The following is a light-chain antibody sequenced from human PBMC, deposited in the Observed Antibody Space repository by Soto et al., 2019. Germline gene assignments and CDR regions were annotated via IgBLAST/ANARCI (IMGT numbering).Light chain of an antibody. J-gene: IGKJ1*01. CDR1: QGISSY. Sequence: AIRMTQSPSSLSASTGDRVTITCRASQGISSYLAWYQQKPGKAPKLLIYAASTLQSGVPSRFSGSGSGTDFTLTTSCLQSEDFATYYCQQYYSYPWTFGQGTNVDIK. CDR3: QQYYSYPWT. V-gene: IGKV1-8*01. CDR2: AAS.